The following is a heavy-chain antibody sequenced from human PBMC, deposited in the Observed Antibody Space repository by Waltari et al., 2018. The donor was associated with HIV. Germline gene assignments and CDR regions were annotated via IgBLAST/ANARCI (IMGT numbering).Heavy chain of an antibody. Sequence: EVQLVESGGGLVQPGESLRLPCVASGFTFSYHAMNWVRQAPGKGLEWISYISSNSSTIYHAESVKGRFTISRDNAKNSLYLQMNSLRDEDTAVYYCVRVGTSFDFWGQGTLVTVSS. J-gene: IGHJ4*02. V-gene: IGHV3-48*02. CDR1: GFTFSYHA. CDR3: VRVGTSFDF. CDR2: ISSNSSTI. D-gene: IGHD2-8*01.